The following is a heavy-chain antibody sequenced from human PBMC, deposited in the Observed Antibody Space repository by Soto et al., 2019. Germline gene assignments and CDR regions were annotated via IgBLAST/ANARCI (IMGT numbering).Heavy chain of an antibody. J-gene: IGHJ4*02. CDR1: GESISSSSYY. D-gene: IGHD3-10*01. V-gene: IGHV4-39*01. CDR3: VLPHEEEYYFDY. Sequence: SETLSLTCIVSGESISSSSYYWGWIRQPPGKGLEWIGSIYYSGRTYYNPSFKSRVTISIDTSKNQFSLKLSSVTATDTAVYYCVLPHEEEYYFDYWGQGTLVTVSS. CDR2: IYYSGRT.